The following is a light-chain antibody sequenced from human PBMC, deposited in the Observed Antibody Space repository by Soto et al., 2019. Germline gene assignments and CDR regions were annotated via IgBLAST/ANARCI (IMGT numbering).Light chain of an antibody. CDR1: QSVSSY. J-gene: IGKJ5*01. CDR3: QQRSNLIT. Sequence: EIVFTQSPATLSLSPGERATLSCRASQSVSSYLAWYQQKPGQAPRLLIYDASNRATGIPARFSGSGSVTDFTLTISSLEPEDFAVYYCQQRSNLITFGQGTRLEIK. V-gene: IGKV3-11*01. CDR2: DAS.